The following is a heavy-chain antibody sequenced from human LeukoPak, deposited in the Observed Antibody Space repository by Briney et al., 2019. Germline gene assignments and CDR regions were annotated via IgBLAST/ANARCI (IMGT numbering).Heavy chain of an antibody. D-gene: IGHD3-9*01. CDR3: ARDERDYDILTGYSYYYYGMDV. CDR1: GYTFTSYG. Sequence: ASVKVSCKASGYTFTSYGISWVRQAPGQGLEWMGWISAYNGNTNYAQKLQGRVTMTTDTSTSTAYMELRSLSAEDTAVYYCARDERDYDILTGYSYYYYGMDVWGQGTTVTVSS. CDR2: ISAYNGNT. V-gene: IGHV1-18*01. J-gene: IGHJ6*02.